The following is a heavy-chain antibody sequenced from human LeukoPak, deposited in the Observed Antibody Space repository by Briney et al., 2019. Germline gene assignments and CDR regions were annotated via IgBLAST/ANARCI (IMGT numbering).Heavy chain of an antibody. CDR3: ARDGDIVAAILSYGMDV. CDR2: ISSSSSYI. V-gene: IGHV3-21*01. CDR1: GFTFSSYS. J-gene: IGHJ6*02. Sequence: RPGGSLRLSCAASGFTFSSYSMNWVRQAPGKGLEWVSSISSSSSYIYYADSVKGRFTISRDNAKNSLYLQMNSLRAEDTAVYYCARDGDIVAAILSYGMDVWGQGTTVTVSS. D-gene: IGHD5-12*01.